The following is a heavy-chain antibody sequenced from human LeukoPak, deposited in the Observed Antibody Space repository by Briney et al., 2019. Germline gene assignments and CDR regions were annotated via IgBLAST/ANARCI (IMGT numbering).Heavy chain of an antibody. CDR2: IIPIFGTA. Sequence: GASVKVSCKASGYTFTSYAISWVRQAPGQGLEWMGRIIPIFGTANYAQKFQGRVTITTDESTSTAYMELSSLRSEDTAVYYCAKEDSGFQYYFDYWGQGTLVTVSS. CDR3: AKEDSGFQYYFDY. CDR1: GYTFTSYA. D-gene: IGHD1-26*01. V-gene: IGHV1-69*05. J-gene: IGHJ4*02.